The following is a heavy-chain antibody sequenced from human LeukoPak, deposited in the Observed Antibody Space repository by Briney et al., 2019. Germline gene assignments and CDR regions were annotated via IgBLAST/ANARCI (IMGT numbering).Heavy chain of an antibody. V-gene: IGHV3-53*01. CDR2: IYSGGST. CDR1: GFTVSSNY. D-gene: IGHD4-17*01. CDR3: AHMADGDSDAFDI. Sequence: PGGSLRLSCAASGFTVSSNYMSWVRQAPGKGLEWVSVIYSGGSTYYADSVKGRFTISRDNSRNTLYLQMNSLRAEDTAVYYCAHMADGDSDAFDIWGQGTMVTVSS. J-gene: IGHJ3*02.